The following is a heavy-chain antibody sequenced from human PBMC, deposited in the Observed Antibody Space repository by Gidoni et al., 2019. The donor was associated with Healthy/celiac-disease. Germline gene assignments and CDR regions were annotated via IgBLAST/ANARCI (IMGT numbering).Heavy chain of an antibody. V-gene: IGHV3-11*01. CDR1: GFTFSAYY. CDR2: ISSSGSTR. D-gene: IGHD3-16*01. CDR3: ARDRVYGGERSDAFDI. J-gene: IGHJ3*02. Sequence: QVQLVESGGGLVKPGGSLRLSCAASGFTFSAYYMSWIRQAPGKGLECVSYISSSGSTRYYADSVKGRFTISRDNAKNSLYLQMNSLRTEDTAVYYGARDRVYGGERSDAFDIWGQGTMVTVSS.